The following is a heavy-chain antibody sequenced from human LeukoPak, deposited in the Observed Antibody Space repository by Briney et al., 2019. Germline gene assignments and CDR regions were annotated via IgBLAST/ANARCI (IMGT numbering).Heavy chain of an antibody. CDR2: IYYSGST. Sequence: SETLSLTCTVSGDSITSSSHYWGWIRQSPGKGLEWIASIYYSGSTYYNPSLKSRVTISVDTSKNHFSLKLSSVTAADTAVYYCATLNSSGWSTGWGHGTLVTVSS. V-gene: IGHV4-39*02. CDR1: GDSITSSSHY. CDR3: ATLNSSGWSTG. D-gene: IGHD6-19*01. J-gene: IGHJ4*01.